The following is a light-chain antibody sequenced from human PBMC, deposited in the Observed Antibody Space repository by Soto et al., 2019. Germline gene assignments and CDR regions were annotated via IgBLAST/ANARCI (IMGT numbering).Light chain of an antibody. Sequence: EIMMTQSPATLSVSPGERATLSCRASQSVSIDLSWYQQTPGQAPRLLIYGASTRATGIPARFSGSGSGTAFTLTISKLEPEDFAVYYCQQYGSSPTFGQGTKVDIK. CDR2: GAS. CDR1: QSVSID. J-gene: IGKJ1*01. V-gene: IGKV3-20*01. CDR3: QQYGSSPT.